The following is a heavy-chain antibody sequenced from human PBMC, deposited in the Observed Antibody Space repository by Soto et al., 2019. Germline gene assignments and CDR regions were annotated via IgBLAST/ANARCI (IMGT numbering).Heavy chain of an antibody. CDR2: ITYRGNDV. D-gene: IGHD1-26*01. J-gene: IGHJ6*02. CDR1: GFIFSDYN. Sequence: GGSLRLSCAPSGFIFSDYNMGWIRQAPGRGLEWISYITYRGNDVYYAASVKGRFAISRDNTKNSLYLQMNSLRVEHTAVSYCARRIVGNSGHAIDDWGQGTTVTVSS. CDR3: ARRIVGNSGHAIDD. V-gene: IGHV3-11*04.